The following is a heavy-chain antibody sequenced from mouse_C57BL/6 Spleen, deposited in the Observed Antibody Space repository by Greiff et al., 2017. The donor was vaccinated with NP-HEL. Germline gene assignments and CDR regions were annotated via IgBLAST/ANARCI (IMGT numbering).Heavy chain of an antibody. V-gene: IGHV5-4*01. Sequence: EVQLMESGGGLVKPGGSLKLSCAASGFTFSSYAMSWVRQTPEKRLEWVATISDGGSYTYYPDNVKGRFTISRDNAYNNVYLQMSHLKSEDTAVYYCAREGDYGSSYWYFDVWGTGTTVTVSA. D-gene: IGHD1-1*01. CDR3: AREGDYGSSYWYFDV. CDR1: GFTFSSYA. CDR2: ISDGGSYT. J-gene: IGHJ1*03.